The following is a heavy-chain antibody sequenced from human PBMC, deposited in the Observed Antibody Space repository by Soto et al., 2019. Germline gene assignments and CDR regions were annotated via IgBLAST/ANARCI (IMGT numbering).Heavy chain of an antibody. D-gene: IGHD3-16*02. CDR2: ISGSGGST. CDR3: ASHMITFGGVIATFDY. V-gene: IGHV3-23*01. CDR1: GFTFSSYA. J-gene: IGHJ4*02. Sequence: EVQLLESGGGLVQPGGSLRLSCAASGFTFSSYAMSWVRQAPGKGLEWVSAISGSGGSTYYADSVKGRFTISRDNSKNSLYLQMNSLRAEDTAVYYCASHMITFGGVIATFDYWGQGTLVTVSS.